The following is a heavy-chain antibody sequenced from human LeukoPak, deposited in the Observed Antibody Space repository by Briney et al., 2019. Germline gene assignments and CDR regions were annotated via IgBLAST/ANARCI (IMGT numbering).Heavy chain of an antibody. Sequence: GESLKISCKGSEYSFTSYWIGWVRQMPGKGLEWMGIIYPGDSDTRYSPSFQGQVTISADKSISTAYLQWSSLKASDTAMYYCARYTRYFDWLPRDDAFDIWGQGTMVTVSS. J-gene: IGHJ3*02. CDR1: EYSFTSYW. D-gene: IGHD3-9*01. CDR3: ARYTRYFDWLPRDDAFDI. CDR2: IYPGDSDT. V-gene: IGHV5-51*01.